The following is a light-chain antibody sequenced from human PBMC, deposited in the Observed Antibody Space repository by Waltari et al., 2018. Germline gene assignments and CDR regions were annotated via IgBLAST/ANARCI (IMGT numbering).Light chain of an antibody. CDR1: QSISSY. CDR3: QQSYSTLGA. CDR2: AAS. V-gene: IGKV1-39*01. J-gene: IGKJ1*01. Sequence: DIQMTQSPSSLSASVGDRVTITCRASQSISSYLNWYQQKPGKAPKLLIYAASSLQSGVPSRFSGSGSGTDFTLTISSLQPEDFATDYCQQSYSTLGAFGQGTKVEIK.